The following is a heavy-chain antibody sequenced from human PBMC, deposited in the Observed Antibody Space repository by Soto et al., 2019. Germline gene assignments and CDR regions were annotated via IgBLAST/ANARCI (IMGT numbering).Heavy chain of an antibody. CDR2: ISYDGSNK. CDR3: ANLLYDILTGYSEDNLDS. Sequence: QVQLVESGGGVVQPGRSLRLSCAASGFTFSSYGMHWVRQAPGKGLEWVAVISYDGSNKYYADSVKGRFTISRDNSKNTLDLQMNRLRAEDTDVYYCANLLYDILTGYSEDNLDSWGQGTLVT. CDR1: GFTFSSYG. D-gene: IGHD3-9*01. V-gene: IGHV3-30*18. J-gene: IGHJ4*02.